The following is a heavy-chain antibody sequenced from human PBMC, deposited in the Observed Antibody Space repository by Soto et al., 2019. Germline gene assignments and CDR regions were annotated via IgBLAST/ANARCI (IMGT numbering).Heavy chain of an antibody. CDR3: ARYYDTSNRPYFHH. J-gene: IGHJ1*01. V-gene: IGHV4-39*01. D-gene: IGHD3-22*01. Sequence: SETLSLTCALSGGSIISTTYYWAWIRQPPGKGLEWVATIYYSGATYYNPSLKSRLTISVDTSKNQFSLRLSSVTAADTAMYYCARYYDTSNRPYFHHWGQGTRGTVSS. CDR2: IYYSGAT. CDR1: GGSIISTTYY.